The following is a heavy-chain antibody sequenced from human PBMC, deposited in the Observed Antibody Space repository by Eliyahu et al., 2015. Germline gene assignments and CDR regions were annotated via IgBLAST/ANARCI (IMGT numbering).Heavy chain of an antibody. CDR3: AAPRRYCSGGSCYSDNWFDP. V-gene: IGHV4-39*01. J-gene: IGHJ5*02. D-gene: IGHD2-15*01. CDR2: XYYSGST. CDR1: GGXISSSSYY. Sequence: QLQLQESGPGLVKPSETLSLTCTVSGGXISSSSYYWGWIRQPPGKGLEWIGSXYYSGSTYYNPSLKSRVTISVDTSKNQFSLKLSSVTAADTAVYYCAAPRRYCSGGSCYSDNWFDPWGQGTLVTVSS.